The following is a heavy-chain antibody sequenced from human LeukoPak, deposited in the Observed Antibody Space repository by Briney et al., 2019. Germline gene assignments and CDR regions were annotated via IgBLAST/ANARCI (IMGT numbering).Heavy chain of an antibody. CDR1: GFTLSTYG. D-gene: IGHD3-16*01. J-gene: IGHJ4*02. CDR3: ASWGAGGNS. Sequence: PGGSLRLSCEASGFTLSTYGMNWVRQVPGKGLDWVANINSDGSGKRYVDSVKGRFTIDRDNADNSLSLQMNSLRAEDTAVYYCASWGAGGNSWGQGTLVTVSS. V-gene: IGHV3-7*01. CDR2: INSDGSGK.